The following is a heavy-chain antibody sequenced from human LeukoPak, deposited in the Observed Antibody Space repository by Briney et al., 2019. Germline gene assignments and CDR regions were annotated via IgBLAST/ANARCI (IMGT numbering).Heavy chain of an antibody. CDR3: AKVDSYYYGSGSYERY. V-gene: IGHV3-23*01. Sequence: GGSLRLSCAASGFTFSSYATSWVRQAPGKGLEWVSAISGSGGSTYYADSVKGRFTISRDNSKNTLYLQMNSLRAEDTAVYYCAKVDSYYYGSGSYERYWGQGTLVTVSS. J-gene: IGHJ4*02. D-gene: IGHD3-10*01. CDR2: ISGSGGST. CDR1: GFTFSSYA.